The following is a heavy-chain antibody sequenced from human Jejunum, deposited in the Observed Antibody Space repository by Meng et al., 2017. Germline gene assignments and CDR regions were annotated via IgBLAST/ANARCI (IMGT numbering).Heavy chain of an antibody. V-gene: IGHV3-11*01. CDR1: GFTFSDYY. Sequence: GESLKISCAAAGFTFSDYYMSWIRQAPGKGLEWVSYISSSGSTIYYADSVKGRFTISRDNAKTSLYLQMNSLRAEDTAVYYCARWALTTYYYGMDVWGQGTTVTVSS. CDR2: ISSSGSTI. J-gene: IGHJ6*02. D-gene: IGHD1-14*01. CDR3: ARWALTTYYYGMDV.